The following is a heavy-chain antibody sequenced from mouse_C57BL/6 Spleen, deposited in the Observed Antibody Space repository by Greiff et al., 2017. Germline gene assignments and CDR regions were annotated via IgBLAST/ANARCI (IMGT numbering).Heavy chain of an antibody. D-gene: IGHD4-1*01. V-gene: IGHV2-6-1*01. CDR3: ARHGELGRGYFDY. CDR1: GFSLTSYG. J-gene: IGHJ2*01. Sequence: QVQLKESGPGLVAPSQSLSITCTVSGFSLTSYGVHWVRQPPGKGLEWLVVIWSDGSTTYNSALKSRLSISKDNSKSQVFLKMNSLQTDDTAMYYCARHGELGRGYFDYWGKGTTLTVSS. CDR2: IWSDGST.